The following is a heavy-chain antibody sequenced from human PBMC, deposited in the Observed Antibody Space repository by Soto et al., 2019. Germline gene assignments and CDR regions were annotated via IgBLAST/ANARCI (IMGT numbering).Heavy chain of an antibody. J-gene: IGHJ3*02. CDR3: ARDSILRHYDFSSCSSTPVGAFDI. CDR1: GFTFSSYS. CDR2: ISSSSSYI. D-gene: IGHD3-3*01. Sequence: EVQLVESGGGLVKPGGSLRLSCAASGFTFSSYSMNWVRQAPGKGLEWVASISSSSSYIYYADSVKGRFTISRDNANNSLSLQMNSLRAEDTAVYYSARDSILRHYDFSSCSSTPVGAFDIWGQGTMVTVSS. V-gene: IGHV3-21*01.